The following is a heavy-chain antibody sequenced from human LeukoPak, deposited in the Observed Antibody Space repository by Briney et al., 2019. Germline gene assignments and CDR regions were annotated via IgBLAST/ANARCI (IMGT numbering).Heavy chain of an antibody. CDR3: AREAYCGGDCYSGLDY. D-gene: IGHD2-21*02. CDR2: IYYSGST. V-gene: IGHV4-59*01. CDR1: GGSISSYH. Sequence: PSETLSLTCTVSGGSISSYHWSWIRQPPGKGLEWIGYIYYSGSTNYNPSLKGRVTISVDTSKNQFSLKLSSVTAADTAVYYCAREAYCGGDCYSGLDYWGQGTLVTVSS. J-gene: IGHJ4*02.